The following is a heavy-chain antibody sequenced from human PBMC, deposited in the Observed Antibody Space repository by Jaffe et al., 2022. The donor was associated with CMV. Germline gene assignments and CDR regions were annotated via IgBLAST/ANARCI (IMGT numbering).Heavy chain of an antibody. J-gene: IGHJ4*02. CDR2: ISYDGSNK. D-gene: IGHD1-26*01. Sequence: QVQLVESGGGVVQPGRSLRLSCAASGFTFSSYGMHWVRQAPGKGLEWVAVISYDGSNKYYADSVKGRFTISRDNSKNTLYLQMNSLRAEDTAVYYCAKDRIVGAPSGGFDYWGQGTLVTVSS. CDR1: GFTFSSYG. V-gene: IGHV3-30*18. CDR3: AKDRIVGAPSGGFDY.